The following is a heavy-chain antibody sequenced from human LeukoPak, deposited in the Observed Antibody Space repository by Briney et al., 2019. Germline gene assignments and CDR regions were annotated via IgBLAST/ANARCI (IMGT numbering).Heavy chain of an antibody. D-gene: IGHD1-1*01. J-gene: IGHJ4*02. CDR1: GFTFRSYA. V-gene: IGHV3-23*01. CDR2: VTGSGGTT. CDR3: ANVRYGY. Sequence: PGGSLRLSCAASGFTFRSYAMSWVRQAPGKGLEWVSTVTGSGGTTYYADSVKGRFTISRDNSKNTLYLQMNSLRDEDTAVYYCANVRYGYWGQGTLVTVSS.